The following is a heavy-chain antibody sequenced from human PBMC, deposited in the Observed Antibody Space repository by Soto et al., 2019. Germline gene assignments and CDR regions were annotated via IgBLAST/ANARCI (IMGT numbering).Heavy chain of an antibody. CDR3: ARVGFTYCGGDCYSNWFDP. J-gene: IGHJ5*02. CDR1: GGSISSGDYY. V-gene: IGHV4-30-4*02. CDR2: ISYIGST. Sequence: PSETLSLTCTVSGGSISSGDYYWSWIRQHPGKGLEWIGYISYIGSTYYNPSLKSRVTISVDTSKNQFSLKLSSVTAADTAVYYCARVGFTYCGGDCYSNWFDPWGQGTLVTVSS. D-gene: IGHD2-21*02.